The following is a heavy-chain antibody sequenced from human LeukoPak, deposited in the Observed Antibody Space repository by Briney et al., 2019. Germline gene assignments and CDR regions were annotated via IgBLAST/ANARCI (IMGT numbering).Heavy chain of an antibody. CDR1: GFTFSSYA. Sequence: GGSLRLSCAASGFTFSSYAMSWVCQAPGKGLEWVSAISGSGGSTYYADSVKGRFTISRDNSKNTLYLQMNSLRAEDTAVYYCAKDPRGYYDSSGYGSHGYWGQGTLVTVSS. J-gene: IGHJ4*02. V-gene: IGHV3-23*01. D-gene: IGHD3-22*01. CDR3: AKDPRGYYDSSGYGSHGY. CDR2: ISGSGGST.